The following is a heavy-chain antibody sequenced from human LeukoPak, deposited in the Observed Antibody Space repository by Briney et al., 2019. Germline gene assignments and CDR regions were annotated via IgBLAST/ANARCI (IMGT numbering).Heavy chain of an antibody. CDR1: GGSISSSSYY. D-gene: IGHD3-22*01. V-gene: IGHV4-39*01. J-gene: IGHJ4*02. Sequence: SETLSLTCTVSGGSISSSSYYWGWIRQPPGKGLEWIGSIYYSGSTYYNPSLKSRVTIYVDTSKNQFSLKLSSVTAADTAVYYCARFAHVDSSAWDYWGQGTLVTVSS. CDR2: IYYSGST. CDR3: ARFAHVDSSAWDY.